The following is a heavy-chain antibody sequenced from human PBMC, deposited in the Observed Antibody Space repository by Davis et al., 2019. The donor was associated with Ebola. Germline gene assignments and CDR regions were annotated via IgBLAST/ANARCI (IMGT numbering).Heavy chain of an antibody. D-gene: IGHD2-21*01. CDR1: GFTFSSYG. V-gene: IGHV3-30*02. J-gene: IGHJ4*02. CDR2: IWYDGSNK. CDR3: AKEIVMMSAAQKGFAA. Sequence: GGSLRLSCAASGFTFSSYGMHWVRQAPGKGLEWVAVIWYDGSNKYYADSVKGRFTISRDNSKNSVFLQMNSLRPEDTAIYYCAKEIVMMSAAQKGFAAWGPGTLVIVSS.